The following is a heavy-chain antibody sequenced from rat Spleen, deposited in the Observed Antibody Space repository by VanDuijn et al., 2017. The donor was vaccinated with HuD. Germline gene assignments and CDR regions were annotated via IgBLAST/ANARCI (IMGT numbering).Heavy chain of an antibody. D-gene: IGHD1-11*01. CDR3: AKEANYGGLMDV. CDR2: INTDGGDT. CDR1: GFTFSSFW. Sequence: EVQLVEAGGGLVQPGRSLKLSCAASGFTFSSFWMYWIRQAPGKGLEWVSSINTDGGDTYYPDSVKGRFTISRDNAENTVYLQMNSLRSEDTATYYCAKEANYGGLMDVWGQGASVTVSS. V-gene: IGHV5-58*01. J-gene: IGHJ4*01.